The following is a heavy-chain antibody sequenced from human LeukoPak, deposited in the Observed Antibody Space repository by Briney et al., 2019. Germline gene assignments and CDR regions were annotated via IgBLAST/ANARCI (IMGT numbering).Heavy chain of an antibody. CDR1: GDSISTGGDS. J-gene: IGHJ4*02. Sequence: QSSETLSLTCDVSGDSISTGGDSCSWLRQPPGKGLEWIGYIYHSGSTAYNPSLRGRASISMDKSKNQFSLTLNSVSATDTAVYYCARDGGRDYQVYWGQGTLVTVSS. D-gene: IGHD3-16*01. V-gene: IGHV4-30-2*01. CDR3: ARDGGRDYQVY. CDR2: IYHSGST.